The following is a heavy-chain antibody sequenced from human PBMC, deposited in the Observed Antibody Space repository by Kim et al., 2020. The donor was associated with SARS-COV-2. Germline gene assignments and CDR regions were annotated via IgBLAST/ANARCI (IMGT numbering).Heavy chain of an antibody. CDR1: GYSFTSYW. J-gene: IGHJ6*02. D-gene: IGHD6-13*01. CDR2: IYPGDSDT. CDR3: ARRGSSWTPYYYGMDV. V-gene: IGHV5-51*01. Sequence: GESLKISCKGSGYSFTSYWIGWVRQMPGKGLEWMGIIYPGDSDTRYSPSFQGQVTISADKSISTAYLQWSSLKASDTAMYYCARRGSSWTPYYYGMDVWGQGPTVTVSS.